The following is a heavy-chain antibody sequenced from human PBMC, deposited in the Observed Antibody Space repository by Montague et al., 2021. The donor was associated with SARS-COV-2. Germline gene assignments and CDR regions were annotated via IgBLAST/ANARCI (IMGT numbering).Heavy chain of an antibody. J-gene: IGHJ6*02. CDR1: GGSISTYY. V-gene: IGHV4-59*01. CDR2: IYYTGST. CDR3: ARDNNGDCGYYGLDV. Sequence: SETLSLTCTVSGGSISTYYWNWIRQSPGKGLEWIGYIYYTGSTKYSPSLKSRVTMSMDTSRNQLSLRLKSVTAADTAVYYCARDNNGDCGYYGLDVWGQGTTVTVSS. D-gene: IGHD2-21*02.